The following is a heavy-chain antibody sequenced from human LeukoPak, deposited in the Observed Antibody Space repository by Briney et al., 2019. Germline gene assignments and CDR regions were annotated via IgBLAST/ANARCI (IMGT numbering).Heavy chain of an antibody. V-gene: IGHV3-30*04. CDR3: ARDNVGARTFDI. J-gene: IGHJ3*02. D-gene: IGHD1-26*01. Sequence: GGSLRLSCAASGFTFSSYAMHWVRQAPGKGLEWVAVISYDGSNKYYADSVKGRFTISRDNSKNTLCLQMNSLRAEDTAVYYCARDNVGARTFDIWGQGTMVTVSS. CDR1: GFTFSSYA. CDR2: ISYDGSNK.